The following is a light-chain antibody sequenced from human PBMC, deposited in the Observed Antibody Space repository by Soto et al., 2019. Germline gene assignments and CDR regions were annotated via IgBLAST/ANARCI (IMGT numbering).Light chain of an antibody. CDR2: AAS. CDR1: QTISTY. J-gene: IGKJ4*01. Sequence: DIQMTQSPSSLSASVGDRVTITCRASQTISTYLNWYQQKPGKAPKLLIYAASSLQSGVPSRFSGSGSGTDFTLTISSLQPEDFATYYCQQSYSTPPVTVGGGTKVDSK. V-gene: IGKV1-39*01. CDR3: QQSYSTPPVT.